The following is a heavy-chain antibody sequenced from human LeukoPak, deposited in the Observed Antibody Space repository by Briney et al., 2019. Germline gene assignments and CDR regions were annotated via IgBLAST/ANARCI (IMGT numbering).Heavy chain of an antibody. Sequence: SETLSLTCAVYGGSFSGYYWSWIRQPAGQGLEYIGRMYTSGSTNYNPSLKSRVTISVDTSKNQSSVTAADTAVYYCARGYDGSGYYYRNWYFDLWGRGTLVTVSS. CDR3: ARGYDGSGYYYRNWYFDL. D-gene: IGHD3-22*01. V-gene: IGHV4-59*10. CDR2: MYTSGST. J-gene: IGHJ2*01. CDR1: GGSFSGYY.